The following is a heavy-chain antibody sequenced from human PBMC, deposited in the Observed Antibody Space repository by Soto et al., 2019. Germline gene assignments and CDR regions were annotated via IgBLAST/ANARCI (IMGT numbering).Heavy chain of an antibody. V-gene: IGHV3-7*01. Sequence: GRSLRLSCAASGFTFSSYWMSWVRQAPGKGLEWVANIKQDGSEKYYVDPVKGRFTISRDNAKNSLYLQMNSLRAEDTAVYYCTRWHRHTSTGTGAFCGQGTLVTVSS. CDR1: GFTFSSYW. CDR2: IKQDGSEK. CDR3: TRWHRHTSTGTGAF. D-gene: IGHD1-1*01. J-gene: IGHJ4*02.